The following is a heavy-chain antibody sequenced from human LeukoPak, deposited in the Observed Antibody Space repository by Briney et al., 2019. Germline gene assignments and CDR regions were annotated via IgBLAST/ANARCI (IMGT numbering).Heavy chain of an antibody. V-gene: IGHV1-24*01. CDR1: GYTLTELS. CDR2: FDPEDGET. Sequence: GASVKVSCKVSGYTLTELSMHWVRQAPGKGLEWMGGFDPEDGETIYAQKFQGRVTMTEDTSTDTAYMELRSLRSEDTAVYYCATVHTGYCSRTSCYRGFDIWGQGTMVTVSS. D-gene: IGHD2-2*02. J-gene: IGHJ3*02. CDR3: ATVHTGYCSRTSCYRGFDI.